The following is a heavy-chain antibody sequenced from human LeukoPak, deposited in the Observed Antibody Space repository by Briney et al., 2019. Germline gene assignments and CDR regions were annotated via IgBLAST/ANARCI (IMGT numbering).Heavy chain of an antibody. CDR3: ARGFLAVDEDAFDI. CDR1: GFTFSSYW. Sequence: GGSLRLSCAASGFTFSSYWMSWVRQAPGKGLEWVANIKQDESEKYYVDSVKGRFTISRDNARNSLYLQMNSLRAEDTAVYYCARGFLAVDEDAFDIWGQGTMVTVSS. CDR2: IKQDESEK. D-gene: IGHD6-19*01. J-gene: IGHJ3*02. V-gene: IGHV3-7*05.